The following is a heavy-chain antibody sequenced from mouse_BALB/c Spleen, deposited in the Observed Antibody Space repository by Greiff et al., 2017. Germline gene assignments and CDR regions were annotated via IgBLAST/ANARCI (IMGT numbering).Heavy chain of an antibody. CDR3: ARWLLPFMDY. Sequence: QVQLQQSGPELVKPGASVRISCKASGYTFTSYYIHWVKQRPGQGLEWIGWIYPGNVNTKYNEKFKGKATLTADKSSSTAYMQLSSLTSEDSAVYFCARWLLPFMDYWGQGTSVTVSS. V-gene: IGHV1S56*01. J-gene: IGHJ4*01. CDR2: IYPGNVNT. CDR1: GYTFTSYY. D-gene: IGHD2-3*01.